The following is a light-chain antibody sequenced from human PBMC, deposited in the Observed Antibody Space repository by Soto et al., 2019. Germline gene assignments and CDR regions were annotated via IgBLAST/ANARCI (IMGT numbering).Light chain of an antibody. CDR1: QSIKNW. CDR3: QQYNSFPWT. Sequence: DIQMTQSPSTLSASVGDRVTITCRASQSIKNWLAWYQQKPGEAPKLLISEGSSLESGVPSTFSGTASGTEFTLTISSLQPDDFATYYCQQYNSFPWTFGQGTKVDIK. V-gene: IGKV1-5*01. CDR2: EGS. J-gene: IGKJ1*01.